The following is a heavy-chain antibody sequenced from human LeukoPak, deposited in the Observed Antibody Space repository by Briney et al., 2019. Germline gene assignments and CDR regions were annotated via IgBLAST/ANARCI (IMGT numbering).Heavy chain of an antibody. V-gene: IGHV4-4*02. CDR2: ISLTGLT. D-gene: IGHD2-8*01. CDR1: GGSISNTNW. CDR3: SRENGAFSPFGY. J-gene: IGHJ4*02. Sequence: SETLSLTCGVSGGSISNTNWWSWVRQPPGQGLAWTGEISLTGLTHYNPSLESRVTVSLDKSKNQLSLNLTSVTAADTAVYYCSRENGAFSPFGYWGQGTLVTV.